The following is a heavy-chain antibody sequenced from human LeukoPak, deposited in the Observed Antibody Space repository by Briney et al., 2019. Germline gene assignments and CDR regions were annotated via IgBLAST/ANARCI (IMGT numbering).Heavy chain of an antibody. Sequence: GGSLRLSCAASGFTVSSNYMSWVRQAPGKGLEWVSVIYSGGSTYYADPVKGRFTISRDNSKNTLYLQMNSLRAEDTAVYYCARDKAVAGIWSDYWGQGTLVTVSS. CDR2: IYSGGST. CDR3: ARDKAVAGIWSDY. CDR1: GFTVSSNY. J-gene: IGHJ4*02. D-gene: IGHD6-19*01. V-gene: IGHV3-66*01.